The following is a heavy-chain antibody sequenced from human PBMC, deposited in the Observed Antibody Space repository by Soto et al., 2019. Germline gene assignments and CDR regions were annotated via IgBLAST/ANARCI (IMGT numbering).Heavy chain of an antibody. D-gene: IGHD2-8*01. V-gene: IGHV3-23*01. CDR2: ITDTGGDA. J-gene: IGHJ4*02. CDR1: GITFGSRA. CDR3: ADGGEWSLNFDY. Sequence: GGSLRLSCVASGITFGSRAMSWVRQAPGEGLEWVSTITDTGGDAKYADSVRGRFTISRDNSKKTLYLQMSSLRAEDTAVYYCADGGEWSLNFDYWGQAPLGTVS.